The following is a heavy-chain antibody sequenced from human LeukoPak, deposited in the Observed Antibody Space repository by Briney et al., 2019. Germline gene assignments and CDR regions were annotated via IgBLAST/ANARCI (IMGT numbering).Heavy chain of an antibody. Sequence: SQTLSLTCAISGDSVSGNSAAWNWIRQSPSRGLEWLGRTYYRSKWYNEYAVSVQGRITINPDTSNNQFSLQLNSVTPEDTAVYYCAGGVGNPFYFDFWGQGILVTVS. CDR2: TYYRSKWYN. CDR1: GDSVSGNSAA. V-gene: IGHV6-1*01. CDR3: AGGVGNPFYFDF. D-gene: IGHD1-26*01. J-gene: IGHJ4*02.